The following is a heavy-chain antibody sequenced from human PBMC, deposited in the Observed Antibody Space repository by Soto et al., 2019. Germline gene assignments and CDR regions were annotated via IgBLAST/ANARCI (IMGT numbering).Heavy chain of an antibody. V-gene: IGHV4-31*03. J-gene: IGHJ4*02. CDR1: GGSISSGGYY. Sequence: QVQLQESGPGLVKPSQTLSLTCTVSGGSISSGGYYWSWIRQHPGKGLEWIGYIYYGGSTYYNPSLKSRVTISVDTSKNQCSLKLSSVTAADTAVYYCAGADCSGGSCYNFDYWGQGTLVTVSS. D-gene: IGHD2-15*01. CDR3: AGADCSGGSCYNFDY. CDR2: IYYGGST.